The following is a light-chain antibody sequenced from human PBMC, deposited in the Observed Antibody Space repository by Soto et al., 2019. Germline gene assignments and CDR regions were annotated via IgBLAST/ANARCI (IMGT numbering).Light chain of an antibody. CDR1: SSDVGGYNY. Sequence: QSALTQPPSASGSPGQSVTISCTGTSSDVGGYNYVSWYQQHPGKAPKLMIYEVTTRPSGVPDRFSGSKSGNTASLTVSGLQVEDEADYYCSSYAGSDNLVFCGGTKLTVL. J-gene: IGLJ2*01. CDR3: SSYAGSDNLV. V-gene: IGLV2-8*01. CDR2: EVT.